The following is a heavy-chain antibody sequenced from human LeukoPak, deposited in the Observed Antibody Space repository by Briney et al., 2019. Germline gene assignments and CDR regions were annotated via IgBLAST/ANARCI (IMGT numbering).Heavy chain of an antibody. CDR2: INREGRST. V-gene: IGHV3-74*01. Sequence: GGSLSLSCAASGFTFSSYWMNWVGQAPGKGLVWVSRINREGRSTSYADSVKGRFTIARGNSKNTLYQEMNSLRAEDTAVYYCARSARIAVAGTVAYWGQGTLVTVSS. D-gene: IGHD6-19*01. J-gene: IGHJ4*02. CDR1: GFTFSSYW. CDR3: ARSARIAVAGTVAY.